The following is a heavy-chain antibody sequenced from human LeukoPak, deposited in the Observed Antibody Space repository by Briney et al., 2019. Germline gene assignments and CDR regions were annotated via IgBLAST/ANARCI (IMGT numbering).Heavy chain of an antibody. J-gene: IGHJ6*02. D-gene: IGHD1-20*01. CDR3: AKDSIRYYYYYGMDV. Sequence: GGSLRLSCAASGFTLSSYAMSWVRQAPGKGLEWVSAISGSGGSTYYADSAKGRFTISRDNPKNTLYLQMNSLRAEDTAVYYCAKDSIRYYYYYGMDVWGQGTTVTVSS. V-gene: IGHV3-23*01. CDR1: GFTLSSYA. CDR2: ISGSGGST.